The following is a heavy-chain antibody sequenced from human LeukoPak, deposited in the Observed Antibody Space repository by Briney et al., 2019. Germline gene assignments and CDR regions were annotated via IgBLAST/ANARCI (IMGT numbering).Heavy chain of an antibody. J-gene: IGHJ3*02. CDR2: ISYDGSNK. CDR3: ARSQQWLVDDAFDI. D-gene: IGHD6-19*01. CDR1: GFTFSSYW. V-gene: IGHV3-30-3*01. Sequence: GGSLRLSCAASGFTFSSYWMHWVRQAPGKGLEWVAVISYDGSNKYYADSVKGRFTISRDNSKDTLYLQMNSLRAEDTAVYYCARSQQWLVDDAFDIWGQGTMVTVSS.